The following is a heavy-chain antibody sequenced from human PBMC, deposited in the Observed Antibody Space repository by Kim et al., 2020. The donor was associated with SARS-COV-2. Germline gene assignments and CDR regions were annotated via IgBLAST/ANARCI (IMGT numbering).Heavy chain of an antibody. D-gene: IGHD6-6*01. V-gene: IGHV3-53*01. Sequence: ADSVKGRFTISRDKSKNTLYLQMNSLRAEDTAVYYCAREGGSSYYCYMDVWGKGTTVTVSS. CDR3: AREGGSSYYCYMDV. J-gene: IGHJ6*03.